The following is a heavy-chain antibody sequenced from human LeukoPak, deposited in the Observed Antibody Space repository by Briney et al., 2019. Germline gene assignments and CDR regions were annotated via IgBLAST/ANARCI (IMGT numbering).Heavy chain of an antibody. Sequence: GGSLRLSCTVSGFTVSSNSMSWVRQAPGKGLEWVSFIYSDNTHYSDSVKGRFTISRDNSKNTLYLQMNSLRAEDTAVYYCARRAGAYLHPYDYWGQGTLVTDSS. CDR1: GFTVSSNS. CDR2: IYSDNT. CDR3: ARRAGAYLHPYDY. J-gene: IGHJ4*02. V-gene: IGHV3-53*01. D-gene: IGHD4/OR15-4a*01.